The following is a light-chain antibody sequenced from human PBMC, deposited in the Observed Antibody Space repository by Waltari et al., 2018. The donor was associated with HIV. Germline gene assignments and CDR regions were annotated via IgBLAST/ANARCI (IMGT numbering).Light chain of an antibody. CDR1: QEISSW. J-gene: IGKJ1*01. V-gene: IGKV1-5*03. CDR3: QHYDNSWA. CDR2: ESS. Sequence: DIQMTQSPTTLSALVGDRINITCRTSQEISSWLAWYQQKPQQAPKLLIYESSVLQGGVPSRFSGSGSGTEFTLTITGLQPEDFATYYCQHYDNSWAFGQGTKVEVK.